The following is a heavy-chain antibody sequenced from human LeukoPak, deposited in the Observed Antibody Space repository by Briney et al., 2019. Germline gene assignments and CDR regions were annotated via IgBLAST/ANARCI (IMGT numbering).Heavy chain of an antibody. CDR1: GFTFSTYW. Sequence: GGSLRLSCAASGFTFSTYWMTWVRQAPGKGLEWVANIKEDGTEKYYVDSVKGRFTISRDNAKNSLSLQMDSLGVEDTAVYYCARGYCSGATCLSPSHYWGQGTLVTVSS. CDR2: IKEDGTEK. V-gene: IGHV3-7*01. CDR3: ARGYCSGATCLSPSHY. D-gene: IGHD2-15*01. J-gene: IGHJ4*02.